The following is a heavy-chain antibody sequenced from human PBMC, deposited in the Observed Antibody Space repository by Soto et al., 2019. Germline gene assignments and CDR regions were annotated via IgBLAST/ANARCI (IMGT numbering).Heavy chain of an antibody. J-gene: IGHJ6*02. CDR1: GFSLSNARMG. CDR2: IFSNDEK. D-gene: IGHD2-15*01. Sequence: SGPTLVNRTETLTLTCTVSGFSLSNARMGVSWIRQPPGKALEWLAHIFSNDEKSYSTSLKSRLTISKDTSKSQVVLTMTNMDPVETATYYCARVVTVPYYYYGMDVWGQGTTVTVSS. V-gene: IGHV2-26*01. CDR3: ARVVTVPYYYYGMDV.